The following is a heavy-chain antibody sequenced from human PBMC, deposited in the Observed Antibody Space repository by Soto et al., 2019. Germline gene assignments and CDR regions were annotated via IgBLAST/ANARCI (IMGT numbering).Heavy chain of an antibody. CDR1: GDTISTGGYS. CDR3: ARDQHGSYDS. D-gene: IGHD1-26*01. Sequence: NPSETLSLTCAVSGDTISTGGYSWAWIRQPPGKPLEWIGHIYHSGNPYYNPSLKSRVIISVDTSKNQFSLKLSSVTAADTAVYDCARDQHGSYDSWGQGTLVTVSS. V-gene: IGHV4-30-2*01. CDR2: IYHSGNP. J-gene: IGHJ5*01.